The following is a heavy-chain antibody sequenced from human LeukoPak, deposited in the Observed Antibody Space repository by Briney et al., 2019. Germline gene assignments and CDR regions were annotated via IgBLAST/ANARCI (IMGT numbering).Heavy chain of an antibody. CDR2: MNPNSGNT. CDR1: GYTFTSYD. D-gene: IGHD2-15*01. CDR3: ARRPRVAASPFDS. J-gene: IGHJ4*02. Sequence: ASVKVSCKASGYTFTSYDINWVRQATGQRLEWMGWMNPNSGNTGYAQKFQGRLTITRNTSISMAYMELSSLTSEDTAVYYCARRPRVAASPFDSWGQGALVTVSS. V-gene: IGHV1-8*03.